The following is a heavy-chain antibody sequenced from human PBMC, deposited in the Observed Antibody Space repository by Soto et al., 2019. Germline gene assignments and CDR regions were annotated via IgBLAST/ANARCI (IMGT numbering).Heavy chain of an antibody. CDR3: VRDPQVGFDY. Sequence: ASVKLSCKASGLPFTRYGISWVRQAPGQGLEWMGWISPYNGNTNYAQKLQDRVTVTRDTSTSTVYLELRSLKSDDTAVYYCVRDPQVGFDYWGQGTRVTVSS. J-gene: IGHJ4*02. CDR2: ISPYNGNT. V-gene: IGHV1-18*04. CDR1: GLPFTRYG.